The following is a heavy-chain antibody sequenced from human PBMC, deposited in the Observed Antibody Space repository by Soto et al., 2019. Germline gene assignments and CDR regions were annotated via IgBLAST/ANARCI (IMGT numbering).Heavy chain of an antibody. CDR1: GGSISSGGYY. CDR2: IYYSGST. Sequence: SETLSLTCTVSGGSISSGGYYWSWIRQHPGKGLEWIGYIYYSGSTYYNPSLKSRVTISVDTSKNQFSLKLSSVTAADTAVYYCARSGYSYGPNPLLYWGQGTPVTVSS. D-gene: IGHD5-18*01. J-gene: IGHJ4*02. V-gene: IGHV4-31*03. CDR3: ARSGYSYGPNPLLY.